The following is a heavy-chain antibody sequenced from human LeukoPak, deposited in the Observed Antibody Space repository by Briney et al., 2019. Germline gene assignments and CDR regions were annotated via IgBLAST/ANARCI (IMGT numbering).Heavy chain of an antibody. V-gene: IGHV4-39*01. CDR1: GGSISSSSYY. CDR3: AIMVRGVIVDY. J-gene: IGHJ4*02. CDR2: IYYSGST. Sequence: SETLSLTCTVSGGSISSSSYYWGWIRQPPGKGLEWIGNIYYSGSTYYNPSLKSRVTISVDTSKNQFSLKLSSVTAADTAVYYCAIMVRGVIVDYWGQGTLVTVSS. D-gene: IGHD3-10*01.